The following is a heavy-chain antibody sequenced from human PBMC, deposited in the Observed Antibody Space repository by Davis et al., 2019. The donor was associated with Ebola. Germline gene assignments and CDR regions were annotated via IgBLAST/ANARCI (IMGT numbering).Heavy chain of an antibody. V-gene: IGHV7-4-1*02. J-gene: IGHJ6*04. Sequence: ASVQDTCKASGYTFISYAMNRVRQPPGQGLVGLGWINTNTGNPTYAQGFTGRLVFSLDTSVSTAYLQISSLKAEDTAVYYCARAVGWSHLMDVWGKGTTVTVSS. CDR2: INTNTGNP. CDR3: ARAVGWSHLMDV. CDR1: GYTFISYA. D-gene: IGHD6-19*01.